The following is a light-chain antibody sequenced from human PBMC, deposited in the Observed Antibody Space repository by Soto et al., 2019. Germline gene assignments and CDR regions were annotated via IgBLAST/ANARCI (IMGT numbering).Light chain of an antibody. Sequence: DIVMTQSPESLAVSLGERATINCKSSQSLLDTSNNKNSVAWYQQKPGQPPKLLIYSASARQSGVPDRFSGSGSGTDFILTLSNLQAEDVAVYYCHQYFSALYTVGQGTKLEI. CDR2: SAS. CDR3: HQYFSALYT. CDR1: QSLLDTSNNKNS. J-gene: IGKJ2*01. V-gene: IGKV4-1*01.